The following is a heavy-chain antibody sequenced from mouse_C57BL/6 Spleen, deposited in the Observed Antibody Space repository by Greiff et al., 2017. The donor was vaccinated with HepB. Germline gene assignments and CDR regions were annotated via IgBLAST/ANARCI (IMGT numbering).Heavy chain of an antibody. V-gene: IGHV1-62-2*01. CDR3: ARHEGYYYGSSYGGYFDY. J-gene: IGHJ2*01. D-gene: IGHD1-1*01. CDR1: GYTFTEYT. Sequence: VKLQESGAELVKPGASVKLSCKASGYTFTEYTIHWVKQRSGQGLEWIGWFYPGSGSIKYNEKFKDKATLTADKSSSTVYMELSRLTSEDSAVYFCARHEGYYYGSSYGGYFDYWGQGTTLTVSS. CDR2: FYPGSGSI.